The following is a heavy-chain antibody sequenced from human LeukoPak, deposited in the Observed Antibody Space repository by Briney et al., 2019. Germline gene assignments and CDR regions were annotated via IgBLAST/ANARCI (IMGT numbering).Heavy chain of an antibody. J-gene: IGHJ3*02. CDR1: GGSISNYY. CDR2: IYYSGST. CDR3: AREKWVGATTVRAFDI. Sequence: SETLSLTCTVSGGSISNYYWSWIRQPQGKGLEWIGDIYYSGSTNYIPSLKSRVTISVDTSKNQFSLKLSSVTAADTAVYYCAREKWVGATTVRAFDIWGQGTMVTVSS. V-gene: IGHV4-59*01. D-gene: IGHD1-26*01.